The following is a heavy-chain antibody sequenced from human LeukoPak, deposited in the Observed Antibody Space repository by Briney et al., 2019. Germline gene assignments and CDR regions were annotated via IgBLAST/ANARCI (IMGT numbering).Heavy chain of an antibody. V-gene: IGHV3-48*04. CDR3: ARSDSGSLSRFDP. CDR1: GFTFSSYS. CDR2: ISSRGGTI. D-gene: IGHD3-10*01. J-gene: IGHJ5*02. Sequence: GGSLRLSCAASGFTFSSYSMNWVRQAPGKGLEWVSYISSRGGTIYYADSVKGRFTISRDNAKNSLFLQMNSLRVDDTAVYYCARSDSGSLSRFDPWGQGTLVTVSS.